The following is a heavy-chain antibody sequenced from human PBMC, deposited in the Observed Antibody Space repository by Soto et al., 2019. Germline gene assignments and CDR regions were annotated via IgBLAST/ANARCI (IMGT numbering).Heavy chain of an antibody. CDR1: GGSISSSSYY. CDR2: IYYSGST. J-gene: IGHJ4*02. D-gene: IGHD3-10*01. Sequence: SETLSLTCTVSGGSISSSSYYWGWIRQPPGKGLEWIGSIYYSGSTYYNPSLKSRVTISVDTSKNQFSLKLSSVTAADTAVYYCALITMVRGVNFDYWGQGTLVTVSS. CDR3: ALITMVRGVNFDY. V-gene: IGHV4-39*01.